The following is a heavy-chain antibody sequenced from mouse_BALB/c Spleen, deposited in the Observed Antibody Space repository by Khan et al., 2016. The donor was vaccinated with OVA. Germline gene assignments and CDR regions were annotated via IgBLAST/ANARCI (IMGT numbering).Heavy chain of an antibody. CDR2: IYPGSGKT. CDR1: GYTFTDNY. Sequence: QVQLKESGPELVKPGASVKISCKASGYTFTDNYINWVKQKPGQGLEWIGWIYPGSGKTKYNEKFKGKATLTVDTSSSTAYMQISSLTSEDNAVYFCARGQYYSISLFDYWGQGTTHTVSS. CDR3: ARGQYYSISLFDY. J-gene: IGHJ2*01. V-gene: IGHV1-84*02. D-gene: IGHD1-1*01.